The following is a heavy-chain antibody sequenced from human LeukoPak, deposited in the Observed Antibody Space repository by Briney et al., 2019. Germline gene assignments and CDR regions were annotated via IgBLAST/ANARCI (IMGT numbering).Heavy chain of an antibody. V-gene: IGHV3-21*01. J-gene: IGHJ4*02. D-gene: IGHD6-19*01. Sequence: PGGSLRLSCAASGFTFSSYAMSWVRQAPGKGLEWVSSISSSSSYIYYADSVKGRFTISRDNAKNSLYLQMNSLRAEDTAVYYCARDYGASVAGTFDYWGQGTLVTVSS. CDR3: ARDYGASVAGTFDY. CDR1: GFTFSSYA. CDR2: ISSSSSYI.